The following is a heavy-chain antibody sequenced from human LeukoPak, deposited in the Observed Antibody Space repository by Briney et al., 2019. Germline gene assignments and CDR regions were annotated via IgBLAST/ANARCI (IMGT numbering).Heavy chain of an antibody. CDR1: GFTFSSYG. Sequence: GRSLRLSCAASGFTFSSYGMHWVRQAPGKGLEWVAVISYDGSNKYYADSVKGRFTISRDNSKNTLYLQMNSLRAEDTAVYYCAKDFIPVVAGSLFDYWGQGTLVTVSS. D-gene: IGHD2-15*01. CDR2: ISYDGSNK. J-gene: IGHJ4*02. V-gene: IGHV3-30*18. CDR3: AKDFIPVVAGSLFDY.